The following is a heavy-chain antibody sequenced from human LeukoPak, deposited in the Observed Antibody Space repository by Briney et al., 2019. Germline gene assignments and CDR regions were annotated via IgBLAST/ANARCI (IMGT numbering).Heavy chain of an antibody. CDR3: ARDLTVVRGARYRPYNWFDP. V-gene: IGHV1-69*13. Sequence: SVKVSCKASRGTFSNYAIIWVRQAPGQGLEWMGGIIPIFGTTTYAQKFQGRVTITADESTSTAYMQLSSLRSEDTAVYYCARDLTVVRGARYRPYNWFDPRGQGTLVTVSS. J-gene: IGHJ5*02. CDR2: IIPIFGTT. CDR1: RGTFSNYA. D-gene: IGHD3-10*01.